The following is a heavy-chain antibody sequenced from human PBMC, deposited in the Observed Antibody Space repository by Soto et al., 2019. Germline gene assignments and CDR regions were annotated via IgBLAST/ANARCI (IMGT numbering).Heavy chain of an antibody. CDR3: AREVQVHTPAFVY. CDR1: GGTFNTYA. Sequence: QVQLVQSGAEMKKPGSSVKVSCQSSGGTFNTYAMNWVRQAPGQGPEWMGDISPMFGAANYAPKFQGRVTITADESTGRSYMQLPSLTSMDTVLYFCAREVQVHTPAFVYWGQGTLLIVSS. D-gene: IGHD3-10*01. V-gene: IGHV1-69*19. CDR2: ISPMFGAA. J-gene: IGHJ4*02.